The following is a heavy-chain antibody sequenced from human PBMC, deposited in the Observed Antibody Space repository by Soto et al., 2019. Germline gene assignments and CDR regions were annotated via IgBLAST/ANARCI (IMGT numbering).Heavy chain of an antibody. CDR2: ISGSGGGT. Sequence: HPGGSLRLSCAASGFTFSSYAMSWVRQAPGKGLEWVSAISGSGGGTYYADSVKGRFTISRDNSKNTLYLQMNSLRAEDTALYYCAKDFDTYSSPLQYGMDVWGQGTTVTVSS. CDR1: GFTFSSYA. D-gene: IGHD6-19*01. J-gene: IGHJ6*02. CDR3: AKDFDTYSSPLQYGMDV. V-gene: IGHV3-23*01.